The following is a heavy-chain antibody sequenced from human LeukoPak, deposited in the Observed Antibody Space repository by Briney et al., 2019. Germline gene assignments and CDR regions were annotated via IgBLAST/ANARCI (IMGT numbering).Heavy chain of an antibody. CDR1: GYTFTSYG. D-gene: IGHD3-22*01. V-gene: IGHV1-18*01. J-gene: IGHJ3*02. CDR2: ISAYNGNT. CDR3: ARDYYDSSGYFLGDAFDI. Sequence: GASVKVSCKASGYTFTSYGISWVRQAPGQGLEWMGWISAYNGNTNYAQKLQGRVTMTTDTSTSTAYMELRSLRSDDTAVYYCARDYYDSSGYFLGDAFDIWGQGTMVTVSS.